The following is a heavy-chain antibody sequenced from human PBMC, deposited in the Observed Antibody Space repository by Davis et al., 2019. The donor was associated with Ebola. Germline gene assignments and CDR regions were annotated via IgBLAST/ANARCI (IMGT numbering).Heavy chain of an antibody. CDR2: VFYTGTT. D-gene: IGHD7-27*01. V-gene: IGHV4-30-4*01. CDR1: GGSISSGDYW. J-gene: IGHJ6*04. Sequence: SETLSLTCTVSGGSISSGDYWWSWVRQPPGKGLEWIGYVFYTGTTYYNPSLKIRLTLSVDTSKNQFSLRLSSVTAADTAVYYCARDPTGDHWYYGLDVWGKGTTVTVSS. CDR3: ARDPTGDHWYYGLDV.